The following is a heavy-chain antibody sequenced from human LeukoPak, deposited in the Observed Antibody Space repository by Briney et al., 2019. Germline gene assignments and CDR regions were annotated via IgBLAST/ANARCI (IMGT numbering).Heavy chain of an antibody. D-gene: IGHD3-22*01. J-gene: IGHJ4*02. V-gene: IGHV1-2*02. CDR2: INPNSGGT. CDR1: GYTFTGYY. CDR3: AKSQYYYDSENDY. Sequence: ASVKVSCKASGYTFTGYYMHWVRQAPGQGLEWMGWINPNSGGTNYAQKFQGRVTMTRDTSISTAYMELSRLRSDDTAVYYCAKSQYYYDSENDYWGQGTLVTVSS.